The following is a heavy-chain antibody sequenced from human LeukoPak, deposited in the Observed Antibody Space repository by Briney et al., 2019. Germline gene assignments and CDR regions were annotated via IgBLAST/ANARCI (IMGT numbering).Heavy chain of an antibody. Sequence: GGSLRLSCAASGFPFSSYEMNWVRQAPGKGLEWISYISSSGSTIYNADSVRGRFTISRDNAKNSLALQMNSLRAEDTAIYHWARMVAPTYIDFWGPGTVVTVSS. V-gene: IGHV3-48*03. CDR1: GFPFSSYE. D-gene: IGHD2-15*01. CDR2: ISSSGSTI. J-gene: IGHJ4*02. CDR3: ARMVAPTYIDF.